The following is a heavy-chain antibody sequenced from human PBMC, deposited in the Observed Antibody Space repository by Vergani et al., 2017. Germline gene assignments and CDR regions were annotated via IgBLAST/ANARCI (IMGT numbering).Heavy chain of an antibody. Sequence: QVQLVESGGGGAKRGRSLRLSCAASGFTFNQYGMHWARQAPGKGLEWVAVTWYDGNNKQYADSVKGRFTISRDYSKSTMYLQMNSLRDEYTGVYYCARDLRLFYNRFDPWGQGTLVTVSS. J-gene: IGHJ5*02. CDR1: GFTFNQYG. V-gene: IGHV3-33*01. CDR3: ARDLRLFYNRFDP. D-gene: IGHD1-14*01. CDR2: TWYDGNNK.